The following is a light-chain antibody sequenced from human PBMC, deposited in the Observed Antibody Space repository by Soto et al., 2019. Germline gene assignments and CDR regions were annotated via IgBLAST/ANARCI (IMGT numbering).Light chain of an antibody. V-gene: IGKV3-15*01. CDR2: GAS. J-gene: IGKJ1*01. CDR3: QQDNNWPQIN. CDR1: QSISGN. Sequence: EIVMTQSPGTLSVSPGERATLSCRASQSISGNLVWYQQKPGQAPRLLIYGASTRATGIPARFSGSGSGTEFTLTISSRQSEDFAVYYCQQDNNWPQINFGQGTRWIS.